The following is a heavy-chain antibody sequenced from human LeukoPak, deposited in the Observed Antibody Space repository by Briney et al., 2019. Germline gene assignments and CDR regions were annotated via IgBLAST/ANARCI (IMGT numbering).Heavy chain of an antibody. Sequence: SETLSLTCTVSGGSISSYYWSWIRQPPGKGLEWIGYIYYSGSTNYNPSLKSRVTISVDTSKNQFSLKLSSVTAADTAVYYCARDVKATDYYDSSGSPYAFDIWGQGTMVTVSS. V-gene: IGHV4-59*01. CDR1: GGSISSYY. J-gene: IGHJ3*02. D-gene: IGHD3-22*01. CDR2: IYYSGST. CDR3: ARDVKATDYYDSSGSPYAFDI.